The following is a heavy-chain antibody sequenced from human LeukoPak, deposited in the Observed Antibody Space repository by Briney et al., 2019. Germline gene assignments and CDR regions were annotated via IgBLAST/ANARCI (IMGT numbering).Heavy chain of an antibody. CDR3: ARDSSWLVRYYFDY. Sequence: SETLSLTCAVYGGSFSGYYWSWIRQPPGKGLEWIGEISHSGSTNYNPSLKSRVTISVDTSKNQFSLKLSSVTAADTAVYYCARDSSWLVRYYFDYWGQGTLVTVSS. V-gene: IGHV4-34*01. CDR2: ISHSGST. CDR1: GGSFSGYY. J-gene: IGHJ4*02. D-gene: IGHD6-19*01.